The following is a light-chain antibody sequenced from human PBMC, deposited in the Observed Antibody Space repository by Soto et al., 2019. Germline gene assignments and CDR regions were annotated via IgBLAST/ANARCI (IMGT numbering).Light chain of an antibody. J-gene: IGKJ4*01. V-gene: IGKV3-15*01. CDR1: QSVGSA. Sequence: EIVLTQSPATLSVSPGDRVTLSCRASQSVGSALAWYQQKPGQPPRLLIRGASTRATGIPARFGGSGSGTEFTLTISTLQSEDFAVYYCQHYSDWLSSGGGTKVEIK. CDR2: GAS. CDR3: QHYSDWLS.